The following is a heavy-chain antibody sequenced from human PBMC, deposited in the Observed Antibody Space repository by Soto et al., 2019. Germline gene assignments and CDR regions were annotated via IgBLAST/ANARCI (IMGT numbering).Heavy chain of an antibody. Sequence: QVQLQESGPGLVMPSQTLSLTCTVSGGSISSDDYYWTWIRQSPGRGLEWMGYIFHSGSTYYNPSLNSRITISVDTTRNQFSLKLSSVTAADTAVYYRARLDNSGYFSTQKPYCFDYWGQGTLVTVSS. D-gene: IGHD3-22*01. CDR3: ARLDNSGYFSTQKPYCFDY. CDR2: IFHSGST. CDR1: GGSISSDDYY. J-gene: IGHJ4*02. V-gene: IGHV4-31*03.